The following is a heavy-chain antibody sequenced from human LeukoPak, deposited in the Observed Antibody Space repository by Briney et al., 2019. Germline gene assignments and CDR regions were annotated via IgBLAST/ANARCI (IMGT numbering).Heavy chain of an antibody. CDR3: AKVNDYGDYLDC. D-gene: IGHD4-17*01. V-gene: IGHV3-23*01. J-gene: IGHJ4*02. CDR1: GFIFDNAW. CDR2: ISGSGGST. Sequence: GGSLRLSCAVSGFIFDNAWMSWVRQAPGKGLEWVSAISGSGGSTYYADSVKGRFTISRDNSKNTLYLQMNSLRAEDTAVYYCAKVNDYGDYLDCWGQGTLVTVSS.